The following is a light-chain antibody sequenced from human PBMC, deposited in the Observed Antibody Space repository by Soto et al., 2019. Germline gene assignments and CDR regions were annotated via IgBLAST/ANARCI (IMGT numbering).Light chain of an antibody. CDR2: GNS. CDR3: QSDDSILSGSGV. CDR1: SSNIGAGYD. Sequence: QSVLTQPPSVSGAPGQRVTLSCTWSSSNIGAGYDVHWYQQLPGPAPKPLIYGNSNRPSGVPDRFSGSKSGTSASLAITGLQAEAEADYYCQSDDSILSGSGVFGGGTKLTVL. V-gene: IGLV1-40*01. J-gene: IGLJ2*01.